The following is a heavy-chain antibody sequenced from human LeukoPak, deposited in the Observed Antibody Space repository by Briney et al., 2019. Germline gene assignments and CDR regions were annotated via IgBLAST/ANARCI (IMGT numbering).Heavy chain of an antibody. D-gene: IGHD3-16*01. V-gene: IGHV4-59*01. CDR2: IYYSGST. CDR1: GGSISSYF. J-gene: IGHJ5*02. CDR3: ARVGYDYVWGSPATNWFDP. Sequence: SETLSLTCTVSGGSISSYFWSWVRQPPGKGLEWIGYIYYSGSTNYNPSLKSRVTISVDTSKNQFSLKLASVTTADTAVYYCARVGYDYVWGSPATNWFDPWGQGTLVTVSS.